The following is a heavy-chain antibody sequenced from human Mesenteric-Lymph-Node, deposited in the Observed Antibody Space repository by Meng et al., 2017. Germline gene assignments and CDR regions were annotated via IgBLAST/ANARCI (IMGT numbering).Heavy chain of an antibody. J-gene: IGHJ4*02. CDR3: ARVGQWMPIDY. V-gene: IGHV4-4*02. CDR1: GGSSRTSSW. D-gene: IGHD6-19*01. CDR2: VYHSQST. Sequence: QVPLKKLRPGVAKLSGTLSLTSPASGGSSRTSSWGSWVRQPQGPGLEWIGEVYHSQSTNYNPTLTSRVTISVAKSKYQFSLNLSSVTAAATDVYYCARVGQWMPIDYWGQGTLVTVSS.